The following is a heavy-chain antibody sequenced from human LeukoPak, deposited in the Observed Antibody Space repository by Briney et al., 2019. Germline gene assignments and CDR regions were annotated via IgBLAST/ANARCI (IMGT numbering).Heavy chain of an antibody. CDR1: GYTFTSYY. J-gene: IGHJ6*02. D-gene: IGHD4-17*01. V-gene: IGHV1-46*01. Sequence: ASVKVSCKASGYTFTSYYMHWVRQAPGQGLEWMGIINPSGGSTSYAQKFQGRVTMTRDTSTSTVYMELSRLRSEDTAAYYCAKTTVTTECDICYGVDVWGQGTTVTVSS. CDR3: AKTTVTTECDICYGVDV. CDR2: INPSGGST.